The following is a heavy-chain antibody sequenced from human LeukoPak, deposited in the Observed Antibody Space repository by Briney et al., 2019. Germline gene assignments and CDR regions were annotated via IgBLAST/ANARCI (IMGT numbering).Heavy chain of an antibody. D-gene: IGHD6-13*01. CDR2: ISGSGGST. Sequence: GGSLRLSCAASGFAFSNYNMNWVRQAPGKGLEWVSAISGSGGSTYYADSVKGRFTISRDNSKNTLYLQMNSLRAEDTAVYYCAKDRGSSWLNWFDPWGQGTLVTVSS. CDR1: GFAFSNYN. J-gene: IGHJ5*02. CDR3: AKDRGSSWLNWFDP. V-gene: IGHV3-23*01.